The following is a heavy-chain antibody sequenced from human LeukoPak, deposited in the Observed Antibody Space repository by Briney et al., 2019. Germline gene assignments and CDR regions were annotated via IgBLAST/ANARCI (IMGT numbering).Heavy chain of an antibody. CDR1: GGSISSSSYY. Sequence: SETLSLTCTVSGGSISSSSYYWGWLRQPPGRGLEWIGSIYYSGSTYYNPSLKSRVNISVDTSKNHFSLKLSSVTAADTAVYYCAGSIPYGDYALGAFDIWGQGTMVTVSS. CDR3: AGSIPYGDYALGAFDI. V-gene: IGHV4-39*01. CDR2: IYYSGST. J-gene: IGHJ3*02. D-gene: IGHD4-17*01.